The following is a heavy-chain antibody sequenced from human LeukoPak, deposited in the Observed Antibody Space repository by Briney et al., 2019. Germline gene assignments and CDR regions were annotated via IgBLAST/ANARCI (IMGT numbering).Heavy chain of an antibody. CDR1: GGSISSYY. CDR2: IYTSGST. V-gene: IGHV4-4*07. D-gene: IGHD3-9*01. J-gene: IGHJ6*02. Sequence: SETLSLTCTVSGGSISSYYWSWIRQPAGKGLEWIGRIYTSGSTNYNPSLKSRVTISVDTSKNQFSLKLSSVTAADTAVYYCARAPVLRYFDWLLGGMDVWGQGTTVTVSS. CDR3: ARAPVLRYFDWLLGGMDV.